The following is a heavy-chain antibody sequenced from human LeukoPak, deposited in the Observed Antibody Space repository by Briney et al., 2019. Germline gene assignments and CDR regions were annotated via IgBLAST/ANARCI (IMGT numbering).Heavy chain of an antibody. V-gene: IGHV3-15*01. D-gene: IGHD2-15*01. CDR3: TTGYCGGGSCYSADFPY. CDR1: GFTVINAW. CDR2: IKSKNDGETT. Sequence: GGSLRLSCAASGFTVINAWMSWVRQAPGKGLEWVGRIKSKNDGETTDYAAPVKGRFTISRDDSKNTLYLEMNSLKTEDTAVYYCTTGYCGGGSCYSADFPYWGQGTLVTVSS. J-gene: IGHJ4*02.